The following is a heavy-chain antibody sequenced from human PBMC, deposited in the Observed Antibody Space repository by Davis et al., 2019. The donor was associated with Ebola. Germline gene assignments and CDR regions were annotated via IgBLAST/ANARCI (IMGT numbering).Heavy chain of an antibody. J-gene: IGHJ4*02. D-gene: IGHD6-19*01. Sequence: ASVKVSCKASGYTFTGYYMHWVRQAPGQGLEWMGWINPNSGGTNYAQKFQGRVTMTRDTSISTAYMELSRLRSDDTAVYYCARDWVSSGWYMDYWGQGTLVTVSS. CDR1: GYTFTGYY. CDR3: ARDWVSSGWYMDY. CDR2: INPNSGGT. V-gene: IGHV1-2*02.